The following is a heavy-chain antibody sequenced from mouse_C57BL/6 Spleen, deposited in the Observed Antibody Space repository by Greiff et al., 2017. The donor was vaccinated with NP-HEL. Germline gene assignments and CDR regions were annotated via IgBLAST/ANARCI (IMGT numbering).Heavy chain of an antibody. CDR3: AREGSSRYFDY. Sequence: EVQLQQSGPELVKPGASVKISCKASGYSFTGYYMNWVKQSPEKSLEWIGEINPSTGGTTYNQKFKAKATLTVDKSSSTAYMQLKSLTSEDSAVYYCAREGSSRYFDYWGQGTTLTVSS. CDR2: INPSTGGT. V-gene: IGHV1-42*01. CDR1: GYSFTGYY. D-gene: IGHD1-1*01. J-gene: IGHJ2*01.